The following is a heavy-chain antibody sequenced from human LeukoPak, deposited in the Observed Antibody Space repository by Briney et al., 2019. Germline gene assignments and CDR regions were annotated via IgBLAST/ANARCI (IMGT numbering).Heavy chain of an antibody. CDR2: INPSGGST. CDR3: ARVRVITMVRSEAFDI. Sequence: ASVKVSCKASGYTFTSYHMHWVRQAPGQGLEWMGIINPSGGSTSYAQKFQGRVTMTRDTSTSTVYMELSSLRSEDTAVYYCARVRVITMVRSEAFDIWGQGTMVTVSS. V-gene: IGHV1-46*01. D-gene: IGHD3-10*01. CDR1: GYTFTSYH. J-gene: IGHJ3*02.